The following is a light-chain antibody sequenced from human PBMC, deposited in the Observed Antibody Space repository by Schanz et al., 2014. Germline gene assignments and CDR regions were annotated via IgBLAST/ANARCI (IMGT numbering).Light chain of an antibody. Sequence: QSALTQPRSVSGSPGQSITISCTGTSSDVGGYNYVSWYQQHPGKAPKLMIYDVSNRPSGVSNRISGSKSGNTASLTISGVQAEDEADYFCSSYTTSSTVVFGGGTKLTVL. J-gene: IGLJ2*01. V-gene: IGLV2-14*01. CDR2: DVS. CDR3: SSYTTSSTVV. CDR1: SSDVGGYNY.